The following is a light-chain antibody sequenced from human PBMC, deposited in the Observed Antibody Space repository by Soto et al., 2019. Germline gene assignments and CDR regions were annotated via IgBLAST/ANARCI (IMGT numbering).Light chain of an antibody. J-gene: IGKJ1*01. CDR1: QSISSL. Sequence: DIQMTLSPSTLSAPVVGSVTITSRDRQSISSLWALSQQKPAKAPKLLIYDAPSLERGVPSRFSGRGSGTEFTLTISSLQPDDFATYYCQHYNSYSEAFGQGTKVDIK. CDR2: DAP. CDR3: QHYNSYSEA. V-gene: IGKV1-5*01.